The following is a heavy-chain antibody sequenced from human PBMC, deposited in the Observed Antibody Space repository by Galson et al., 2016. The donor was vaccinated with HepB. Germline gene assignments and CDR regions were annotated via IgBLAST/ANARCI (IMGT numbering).Heavy chain of an antibody. CDR3: ARSVEGHFDY. V-gene: IGHV3-48*01. CDR1: GFTFSSYS. J-gene: IGHJ4*02. CDR2: ITKSRSTI. Sequence: SLRLSCAASGFTFSSYSINWVRQAPGTGLEWVSYITKSRSTINYADSVKGRFTISRDNVNNLASLQMNSLRVEDTAVYYCARSVEGHFDYWGRGTLVTVSS. D-gene: IGHD1-1*01.